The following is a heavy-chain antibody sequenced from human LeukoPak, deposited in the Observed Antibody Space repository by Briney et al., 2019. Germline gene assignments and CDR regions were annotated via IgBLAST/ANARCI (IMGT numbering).Heavy chain of an antibody. CDR3: VRDEEDYDIYFDL. CDR1: GFTFNKYN. Sequence: PGGSLRLSCAASGFTFNKYNMHWVRQAPGKGLEWVAFISNDGGNEYYSDSMKGRFTISRDNSKNTLYLQMNSLRLEDTGVYYCVRDEEDYDIYFDLWGRGTLVTVSS. D-gene: IGHD4-17*01. CDR2: ISNDGGNE. J-gene: IGHJ2*01. V-gene: IGHV3-30*04.